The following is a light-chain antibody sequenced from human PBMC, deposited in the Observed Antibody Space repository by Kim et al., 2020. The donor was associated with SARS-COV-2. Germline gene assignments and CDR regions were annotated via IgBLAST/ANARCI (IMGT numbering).Light chain of an antibody. CDR1: QGISSW. Sequence: DIQMTQSPSSLSASVGDRVTITCRASQGISSWLAWYQHKPGKAPKSLIYAATSLQRGVPSRFSGSGSGTDFTLTISSLQPEDFATYCCQQYDNYPLTFGQGTKVDIK. CDR2: AAT. V-gene: IGKV1D-16*01. J-gene: IGKJ1*01. CDR3: QQYDNYPLT.